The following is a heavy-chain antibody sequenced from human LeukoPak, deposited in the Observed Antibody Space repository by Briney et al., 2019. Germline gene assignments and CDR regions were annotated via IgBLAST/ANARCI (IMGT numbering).Heavy chain of an antibody. D-gene: IGHD6-13*01. CDR1: GVSISSYY. J-gene: IGHJ3*01. CDR3: ARISSSNWYNERGAFDV. CDR2: IYYSGST. Sequence: PSETLSLTCTVSGVSISSYYWSWIRQPPGKGLEWIGYIYYSGSTNYNPSLKSRVTISVETSKNQFSLKLRSVTAADTAVYYCARISSSNWYNERGAFDVWGQGTMVTVSS. V-gene: IGHV4-59*01.